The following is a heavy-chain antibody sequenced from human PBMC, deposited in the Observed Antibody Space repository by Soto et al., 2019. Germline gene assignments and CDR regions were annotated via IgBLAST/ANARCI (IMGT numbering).Heavy chain of an antibody. CDR1: GFTFSSYA. Sequence: GGSLRLSCAASGFTFSSYAMSWVRQAPGKGLEWVSAISGSGGSTYYADSVKGRFTISRDNSKNTLYLQMNSLRAEDTAVYYCAKDRGAARPYYYYGMDVWGQGTTVTVSS. V-gene: IGHV3-23*01. CDR2: ISGSGGST. D-gene: IGHD6-6*01. J-gene: IGHJ6*02. CDR3: AKDRGAARPYYYYGMDV.